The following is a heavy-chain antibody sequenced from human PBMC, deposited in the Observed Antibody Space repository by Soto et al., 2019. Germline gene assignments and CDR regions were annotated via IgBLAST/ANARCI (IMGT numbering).Heavy chain of an antibody. D-gene: IGHD5-12*01. CDR2: IYSSGST. J-gene: IGHJ6*02. CDR1: GGSISRGDYY. CDR3: DRSGVYSGYDVYYYGMDV. V-gene: IGHV4-30-4*01. Sequence: PSETRSLTCTVSGGSISRGDYYWSWILQPPLSGREGIGYIYSSGSTYYTPSLKSRVTISVDTSKNQFTLKLSSVTAADTAVYYCDRSGVYSGYDVYYYGMDVWGQGTTVTVSS.